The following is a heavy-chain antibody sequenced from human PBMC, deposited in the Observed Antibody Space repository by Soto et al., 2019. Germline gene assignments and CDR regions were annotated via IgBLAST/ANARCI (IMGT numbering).Heavy chain of an antibody. Sequence: EVQLVESGGGLVQPGESLRLSCAASGFTFDYYWMHWVRQAPGKGLVWVSRIYSGGTSTTYADSVKGRFTISRDNAKNTVSLQMNSLRADDTAVYYCARGDRGAFDLWGQGTVVTVSS. CDR1: GFTFDYYW. CDR2: IYSGGTST. J-gene: IGHJ3*01. V-gene: IGHV3-74*01. CDR3: ARGDRGAFDL. D-gene: IGHD1-26*01.